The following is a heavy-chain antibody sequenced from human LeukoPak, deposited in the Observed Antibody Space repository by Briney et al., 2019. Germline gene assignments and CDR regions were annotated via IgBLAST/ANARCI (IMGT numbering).Heavy chain of an antibody. V-gene: IGHV3-33*01. Sequence: PGRSLRLSCATSGFTFSSYGMHWVRQAPGKGLEWVAVIWYDGSNKYYADSVKGRFTISRDNSKNTLYLQMNSLRAEDTAVYYCARDWPHYHDSSGGILDYWGQGTLVTVSS. J-gene: IGHJ4*02. CDR2: IWYDGSNK. CDR3: ARDWPHYHDSSGGILDY. D-gene: IGHD3-22*01. CDR1: GFTFSSYG.